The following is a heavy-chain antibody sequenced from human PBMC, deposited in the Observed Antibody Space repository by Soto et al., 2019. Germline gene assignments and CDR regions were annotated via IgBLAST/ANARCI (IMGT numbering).Heavy chain of an antibody. J-gene: IGHJ3*02. D-gene: IGHD2-2*01. V-gene: IGHV1-18*01. CDR2: ISAYTGNT. CDR3: ASEGGDIVVVPAPGVRAFDI. CDR1: GYTFTNYD. Sequence: QVQLVQSGAEVKKPGASVKVSCKASGYTFTNYDISWVRQAPGQGLEWMGWISAYTGNTNYAQNLQGRVTMTTTTSTGTAYMALRRLRSDDTAVYYCASEGGDIVVVPAPGVRAFDIWGQGTMVTVSS.